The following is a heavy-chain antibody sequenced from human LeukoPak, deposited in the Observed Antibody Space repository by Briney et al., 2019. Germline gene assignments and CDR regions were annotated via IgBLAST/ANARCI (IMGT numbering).Heavy chain of an antibody. CDR3: VRDGYCSRSSCYTLGHYGMDV. Sequence: GGSLRLCCAASGFTFSNYAMHWVRQAAGKGLEWVAVISFDGSNKYYADSVKGRFTISRDDSKNTLDLQMNSLRAEETAVYYCVRDGYCSRSSCYTLGHYGMDVWGQGTTVTVSS. D-gene: IGHD2-2*02. J-gene: IGHJ6*02. CDR1: GFTFSNYA. CDR2: ISFDGSNK. V-gene: IGHV3-30-3*01.